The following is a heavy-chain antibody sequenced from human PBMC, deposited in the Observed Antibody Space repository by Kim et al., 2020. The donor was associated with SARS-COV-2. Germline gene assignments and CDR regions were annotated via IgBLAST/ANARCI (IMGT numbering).Heavy chain of an antibody. V-gene: IGHV3-9*01. CDR3: AKDLSGSYAFDY. CDR1: GFTFDDYA. CDR2: ISWNSGSI. J-gene: IGHJ4*02. D-gene: IGHD1-26*01. Sequence: GGSLRLSCAASGFTFDDYAMHWVRQAPGKGLEWVSGISWNSGSIGYADSVKGRFTISRDNAKNSLYLQMNSLRAEDTALYYCAKDLSGSYAFDYWGQGT.